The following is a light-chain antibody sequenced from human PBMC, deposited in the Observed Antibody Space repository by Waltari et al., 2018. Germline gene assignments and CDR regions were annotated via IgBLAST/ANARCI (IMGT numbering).Light chain of an antibody. CDR1: SSDIGDYNY. Sequence: QSALTQPPSASGSPGQSLTISCTGTSSDIGDYNYVSWYQQHPAKAPKLIIYDVAKRPSGVPDRFSGSKSGNTASLTVSGLQTEDEADYYCSSYAGRSYVVFGGGTKLTVL. CDR2: DVA. CDR3: SSYAGRSYVV. J-gene: IGLJ3*02. V-gene: IGLV2-8*01.